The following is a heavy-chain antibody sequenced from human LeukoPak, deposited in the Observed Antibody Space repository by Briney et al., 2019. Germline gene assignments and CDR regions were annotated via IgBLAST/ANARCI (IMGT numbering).Heavy chain of an antibody. D-gene: IGHD3-10*01. CDR1: GYFIRSGFY. CDR3: AKDWLEFGELGY. CDR2: FYHSGST. Sequence: SETLSLTCTVSGYFIRSGFYWGWIRQPPGKGLEWIGSFYHSGSTYYNPSLESRVTISLDTSKNQLSLKLTSVTAADTAVYYCAKDWLEFGELGYWGQGTLVTVSS. J-gene: IGHJ4*02. V-gene: IGHV4-38-2*02.